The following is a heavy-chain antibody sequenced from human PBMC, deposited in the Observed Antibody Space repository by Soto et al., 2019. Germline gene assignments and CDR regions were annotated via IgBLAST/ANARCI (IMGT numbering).Heavy chain of an antibody. CDR1: GGSFSGYQ. Sequence: QVQLQQWGAGLLKPSETLSLTCAVYGGSFSGYQWTWIRQTPEMGLEWIGEINDSGNINYNPSLKSRVTILVDTAKKQISLRLSSVTAADTVVYYCARGLILWFGELSRRGGYYYYMDVWGKGTTVTVSS. CDR2: INDSGNI. CDR3: ARGLILWFGELSRRGGYYYYMDV. J-gene: IGHJ6*03. D-gene: IGHD3-10*01. V-gene: IGHV4-34*02.